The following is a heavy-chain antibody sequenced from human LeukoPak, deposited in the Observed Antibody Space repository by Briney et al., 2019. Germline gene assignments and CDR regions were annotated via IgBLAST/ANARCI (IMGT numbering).Heavy chain of an antibody. CDR3: AGPPLWGSGGSYYYYGMDV. Sequence: GSSVKVSCKASGGTFSSYAISWVRQAPRQGLEWMGRIIPILGIANYAQKFQGRVTITADKSTSTAYMELSSLRSEDTAVYYCAGPPLWGSGGSYYYYGMDVWGQGTTVTVSS. CDR2: IIPILGIA. D-gene: IGHD3-10*01. J-gene: IGHJ6*02. CDR1: GGTFSSYA. V-gene: IGHV1-69*04.